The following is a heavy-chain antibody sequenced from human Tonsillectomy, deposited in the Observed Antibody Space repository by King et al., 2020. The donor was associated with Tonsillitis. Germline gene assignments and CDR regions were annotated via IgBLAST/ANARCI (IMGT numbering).Heavy chain of an antibody. CDR1: GFTFRNFA. CDR3: VKALAGKGWN. J-gene: IGHJ4*02. V-gene: IGHV3-23*04. CDR2: ISGSGAST. Sequence: VQLVESGGGLEQPGGSLRLSCAASGFTFRNFAMHWVRQAPGKGLEWVSGISGSGASTYYPDSVRGRFTISRDNSKTTLYLQMSRLRVDDTAMYYCVKALAGKGWNWGQGTLVTVSS. D-gene: IGHD6-19*01.